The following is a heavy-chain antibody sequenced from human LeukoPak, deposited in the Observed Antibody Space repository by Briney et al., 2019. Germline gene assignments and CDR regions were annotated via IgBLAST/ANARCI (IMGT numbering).Heavy chain of an antibody. J-gene: IGHJ4*02. Sequence: SETLSLTCTVSGYSIRSGDYWGWIRQPPGKGLEWIGNIYHSGSTYYNPSLKSRVIISVGTSKNHFSLKLSSVTAADTAVYYCTREALLAAAGEFDYWGQGTLVTVSS. CDR3: TREALLAAAGEFDY. D-gene: IGHD6-13*01. CDR2: IYHSGST. CDR1: GYSIRSGDY. V-gene: IGHV4-38-2*02.